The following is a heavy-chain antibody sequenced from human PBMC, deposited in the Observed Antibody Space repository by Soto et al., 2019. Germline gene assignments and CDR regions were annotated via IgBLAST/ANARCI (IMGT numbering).Heavy chain of an antibody. CDR3: ARDLEWYSSSRGGMDV. J-gene: IGHJ6*02. CDR2: ISYDGSNK. V-gene: IGHV3-33*01. Sequence: GGSLRLSCAASGFTFSSYGMHWVRQAPCKGLEWVAFISYDGSNKYYADSVKGRFTISRDSPKNTLYLHMDMMRAEDTAVYYCARDLEWYSSSRGGMDVWGQGTTVTVS. D-gene: IGHD6-6*01. CDR1: GFTFSSYG.